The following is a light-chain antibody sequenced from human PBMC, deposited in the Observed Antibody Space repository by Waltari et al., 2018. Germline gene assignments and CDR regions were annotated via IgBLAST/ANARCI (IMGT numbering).Light chain of an antibody. Sequence: EIVMTQSPATLSVSPGERVTLSCRASQYIGTNLAWYQQQPGQAPRLLIYTASTRATGIPSRFSGSGSGTDFTLTISGLQSEDFAVYYCEQYNNWPPCTFGQGTRLEI. CDR2: TAS. CDR3: EQYNNWPPCT. CDR1: QYIGTN. J-gene: IGKJ2*02. V-gene: IGKV3D-15*01.